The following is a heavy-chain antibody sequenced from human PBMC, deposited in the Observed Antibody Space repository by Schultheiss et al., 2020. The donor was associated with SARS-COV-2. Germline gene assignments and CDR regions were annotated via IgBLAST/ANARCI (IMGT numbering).Heavy chain of an antibody. Sequence: SETLSLTCTVSGGSISSYYWSWIRQPPGKGLEWIGYIYHSGSTYYNPSLKSRVTISVDRSKNQFSLKLSSVTAADTAVYYCARGGYYGSGRTSYYYYMDVWGKGTTVTVSS. CDR2: IYHSGST. V-gene: IGHV4-59*04. D-gene: IGHD3-10*01. CDR3: ARGGYYGSGRTSYYYYMDV. J-gene: IGHJ6*03. CDR1: GGSISSYY.